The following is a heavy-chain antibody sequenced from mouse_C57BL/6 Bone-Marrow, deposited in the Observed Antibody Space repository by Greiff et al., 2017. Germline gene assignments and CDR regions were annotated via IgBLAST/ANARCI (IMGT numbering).Heavy chain of an antibody. Sequence: QVPLKQPGAELVKPGASVKLSCKASGYTFTSYRMPWVKQRPGQGLEWIGMIHPNSGSTNYNEKFNSKATLTVDKSSSTAYMQRRILTSADSAVYYCARVYYYSMGFWVQGTSVTVSS. J-gene: IGHJ4*01. CDR3: ARVYYYSMGF. CDR1: GYTFTSYR. CDR2: IHPNSGST. V-gene: IGHV1-64*01.